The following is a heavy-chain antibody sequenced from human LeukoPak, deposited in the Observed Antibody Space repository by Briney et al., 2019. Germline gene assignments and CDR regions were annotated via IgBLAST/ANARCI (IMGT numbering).Heavy chain of an antibody. Sequence: SETLSLTCSVYSGSFSNYFWSWIRQPPGKGLEWIGEIDDGGNTNYNPSLMSRVIVSMEKSKKQVSLVTRSVTAADTAVYYCARFSRITPGDWGDAFDIWSQGTTVIVSS. CDR3: ARFSRITPGDWGDAFDI. CDR2: IDDGGNT. CDR1: SGSFSNYF. D-gene: IGHD2-21*02. J-gene: IGHJ3*02. V-gene: IGHV4-34*01.